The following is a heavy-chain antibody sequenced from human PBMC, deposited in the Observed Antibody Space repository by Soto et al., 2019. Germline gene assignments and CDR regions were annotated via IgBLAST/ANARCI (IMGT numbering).Heavy chain of an antibody. CDR3: ARLLIRFLDPPIS. J-gene: IGHJ4*02. CDR2: IYYSGST. Sequence: SETLSLTCTVSGGSISSGDYSWSWVRQPPGKGLEWIGSIYYSGSTYYNPSLKSRVTISVDTSKNQFSLKLSSVTAADTAVYYCARLLIRFLDPPISWGQGTLVTVSS. CDR1: GGSISSGDYS. D-gene: IGHD3-3*01. V-gene: IGHV4-39*01.